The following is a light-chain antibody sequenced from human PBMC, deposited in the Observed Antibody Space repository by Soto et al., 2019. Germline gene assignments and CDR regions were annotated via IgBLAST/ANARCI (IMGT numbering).Light chain of an antibody. V-gene: IGKV3-20*01. J-gene: IGKJ1*01. Sequence: EIVLTQSPGTLSLSPGERATLSCRASQSISDNYFAWYQQKPGQAPRLLIYGISIRATGIPDRFSGSGSGTDFTLTISTLEPEDSAIYYCEQYGSSPRTFCQGTRVEFK. CDR1: QSISDNY. CDR2: GIS. CDR3: EQYGSSPRT.